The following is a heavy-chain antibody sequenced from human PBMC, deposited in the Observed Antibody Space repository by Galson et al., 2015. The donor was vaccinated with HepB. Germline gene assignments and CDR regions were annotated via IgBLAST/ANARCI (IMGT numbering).Heavy chain of an antibody. J-gene: IGHJ4*02. D-gene: IGHD3-3*01. V-gene: IGHV3-30-3*01. CDR2: ISYDGSNQ. CDR3: VRDHLRFVEWVSYYFDY. CDR1: GFSFNSYA. Sequence: SLRLSCAVSGFSFNSYAMHWVRQAPGKGLEWVAIISYDGSNQYYADSVKGRFTISRDTSKNTLYLQMNSLRTEDTAVYYCVRDHLRFVEWVSYYFDYWGQGALVTVSS.